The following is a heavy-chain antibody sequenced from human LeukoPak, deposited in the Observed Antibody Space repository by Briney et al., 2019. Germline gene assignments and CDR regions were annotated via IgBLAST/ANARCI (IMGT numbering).Heavy chain of an antibody. D-gene: IGHD3-3*01. CDR3: ARAPYRPYYDFWSGYYDIPFDY. CDR2: IKQDGSEK. CDR1: GFTFSSYW. Sequence: PGGSLRLSCAASGFTFSSYWMLWVRQAPGKGLEWVASIKQDGSEKYYVDSMKGRFTISRDNAKNSLYLQMNSLRAEDTAVYYCARAPYRPYYDFWSGYYDIPFDYWGQGTLDTVSS. V-gene: IGHV3-7*01. J-gene: IGHJ4*02.